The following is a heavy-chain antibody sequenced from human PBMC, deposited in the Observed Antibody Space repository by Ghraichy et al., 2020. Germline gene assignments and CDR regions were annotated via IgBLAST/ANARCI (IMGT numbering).Heavy chain of an antibody. CDR2: ISGSGGST. D-gene: IGHD6-19*01. J-gene: IGHJ4*02. V-gene: IGHV3-23*01. CDR1: GFTFSSYA. CDR3: AKDRWGSGWYEGGVDY. Sequence: GGSLRLSCAASGFTFSSYAMSWVRQAPGKGLEWVSAISGSGGSTYYADSVKGRFTISRDNSKNTLYLQMNSLRAEDTAVYYCAKDRWGSGWYEGGVDYWGQGTLVTVSS.